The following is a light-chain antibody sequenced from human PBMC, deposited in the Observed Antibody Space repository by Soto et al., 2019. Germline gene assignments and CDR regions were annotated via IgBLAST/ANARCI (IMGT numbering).Light chain of an antibody. Sequence: EIVLTQSPATLSLSPGERATLSCRASQSVSRYLAWYQQKPGQAPRLLIYDASNRATGIPARFSGSGSGTDFTLTISSLEPEDFAVYYCQQYATSPLTFGGGTKVEIK. CDR2: DAS. V-gene: IGKV3-11*01. CDR3: QQYATSPLT. CDR1: QSVSRY. J-gene: IGKJ4*01.